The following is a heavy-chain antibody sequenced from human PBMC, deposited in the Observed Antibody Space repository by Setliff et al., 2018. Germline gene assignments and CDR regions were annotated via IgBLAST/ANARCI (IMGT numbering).Heavy chain of an antibody. V-gene: IGHV4-39*07. Sequence: SETLSLTCTVSGGSISGRLYYWGWIRQPPGKGLEWIGTIYYSGSTYYNPSLKSRVTISVDTSKNQFSLKLSSVTAADTAVYYCARVSMLAAAGYYSYYCGMDVWGQGTTVTVS. CDR3: ARVSMLAAAGYYSYYCGMDV. CDR2: IYYSGST. D-gene: IGHD6-13*01. CDR1: GGSISGRLYY. J-gene: IGHJ6*02.